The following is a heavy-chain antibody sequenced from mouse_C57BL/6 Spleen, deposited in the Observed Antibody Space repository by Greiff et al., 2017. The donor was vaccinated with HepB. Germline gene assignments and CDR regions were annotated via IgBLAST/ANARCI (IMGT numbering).Heavy chain of an antibody. D-gene: IGHD1-1*01. CDR2: ISNGGGST. CDR3: ARRVVATGYFDV. J-gene: IGHJ1*03. V-gene: IGHV5-12*01. Sequence: EVKVVESGGGLVQPGGSLKLSCAASGFTFSDYYMYWVRQTPEKRLEWVAYISNGGGSTYYPDTVKGRFTISRDNAKNTLYLQMSRLKSEDTAMYYCARRVVATGYFDVWGTGTTVTVSS. CDR1: GFTFSDYY.